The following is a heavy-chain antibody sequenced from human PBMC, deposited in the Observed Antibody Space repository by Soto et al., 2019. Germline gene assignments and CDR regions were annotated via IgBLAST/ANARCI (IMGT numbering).Heavy chain of an antibody. J-gene: IGHJ6*03. D-gene: IGHD2-2*01. V-gene: IGHV4-4*02. Sequence: QVQLQESGPGLVEPSGTLSLTCAVSGGPISSNNWWSWVRQPPGKGLEWIGEIHHDTGTNYNTSLRSRVNISVYKSKTQLPLNLNSVTAADAAIYYCAIMPYSSYSMDGWGQGTTVNVSS. CDR3: AIMPYSSYSMDG. CDR2: IHHDTGT. CDR1: GGPISSNNW.